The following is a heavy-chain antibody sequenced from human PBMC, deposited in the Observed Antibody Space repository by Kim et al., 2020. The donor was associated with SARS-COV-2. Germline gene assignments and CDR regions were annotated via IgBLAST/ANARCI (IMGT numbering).Heavy chain of an antibody. V-gene: IGHV3-9*01. D-gene: IGHD1-26*01. CDR3: AKATKRSYWGDYFDY. CDR1: GFTFDDYA. CDR2: ISWNSGSI. Sequence: GGSLRLSCAASGFTFDDYAMHWVRQAPGKGLEWVSGISWNSGSIGYADSVKGRFTISRDNAKNSLYLQMNSLRAEDTALYYCAKATKRSYWGDYFDYWGQGTLVTVSS. J-gene: IGHJ4*02.